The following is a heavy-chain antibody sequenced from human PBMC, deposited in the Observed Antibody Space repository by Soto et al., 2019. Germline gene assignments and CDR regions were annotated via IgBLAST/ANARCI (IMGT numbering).Heavy chain of an antibody. CDR3: ARDQVPYYYDSSGYSD. V-gene: IGHV3-33*01. Sequence: PGGSLRLSCAASGFTFSSYGVHWVRQAPGKGLEWVAVIWYDGSNKYYADSVKGRFTISRDNSKNTLYLQMNSLRAEDTAVYYCARDQVPYYYDSSGYSDWGQGNLVTVS. J-gene: IGHJ4*02. CDR1: GFTFSSYG. D-gene: IGHD3-22*01. CDR2: IWYDGSNK.